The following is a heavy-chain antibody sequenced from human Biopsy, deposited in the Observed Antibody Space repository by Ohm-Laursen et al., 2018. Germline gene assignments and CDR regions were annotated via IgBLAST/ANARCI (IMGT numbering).Heavy chain of an antibody. CDR1: GGSISSYY. V-gene: IGHV4-59*12. Sequence: SETLSLTCTVSGGSISSYYWMWIRQPPGKGLEWIGYVHKSGNTLYNPSLKSRLSISVDTSRNQFSLKLTSVTAADTALYYCTRAGGGKIYGLWGQGTLVTVSS. CDR2: VHKSGNT. D-gene: IGHD3-16*01. J-gene: IGHJ4*02. CDR3: TRAGGGKIYGL.